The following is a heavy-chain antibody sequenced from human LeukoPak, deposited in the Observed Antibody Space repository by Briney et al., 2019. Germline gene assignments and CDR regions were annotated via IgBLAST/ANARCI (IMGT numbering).Heavy chain of an antibody. CDR1: GLNFNKCG. D-gene: IGHD2-8*02. J-gene: IGHJ4*02. V-gene: IGHV3-23*01. CDR3: AKDTGGVLFDS. CDR2: ISGDGANT. Sequence: GGSLKLSCVASGLNFNKCGMAWVRQAPGMGLEWVSTISGDGANTHYADSMKGRFTISRDNSRNTLHLQMNSLRAEDTAIYYCAKDTGGVLFDSWGQGTLVTVSS.